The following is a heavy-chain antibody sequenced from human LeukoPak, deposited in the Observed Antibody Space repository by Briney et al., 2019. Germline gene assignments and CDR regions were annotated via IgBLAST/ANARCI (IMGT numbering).Heavy chain of an antibody. Sequence: GGSLRLSCAASGFTFSSYGMHWVRQAPGKGLEWVAFIRYDGSNKYYADSVKGRFTISRDNSKNTLYLQMNSLRAEDTAVYYCARGSHPITMIVGPWGYWGQGTLVTVSS. CDR1: GFTFSSYG. CDR3: ARGSHPITMIVGPWGY. CDR2: IRYDGSNK. J-gene: IGHJ4*02. V-gene: IGHV3-30*02. D-gene: IGHD3-22*01.